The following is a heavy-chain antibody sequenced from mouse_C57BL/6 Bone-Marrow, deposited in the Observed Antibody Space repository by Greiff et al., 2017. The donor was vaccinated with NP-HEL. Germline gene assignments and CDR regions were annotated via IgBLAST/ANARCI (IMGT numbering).Heavy chain of an antibody. CDR1: GFSFSSYA. V-gene: IGHV5-4*01. Sequence: EVKLVESGGGLVKPGGSLKLSCAASGFSFSSYAMSWVRQTPEKRLEWVATISDGCSYTYYPDNVKGRFTFSRDHAKNTLYLQMSHLKSEDTAMYYCARDCDDVVAWLAYWGQGTLVTVSA. CDR3: ARDCDDVVAWLAY. CDR2: ISDGCSYT. D-gene: IGHD2-3*01. J-gene: IGHJ3*01.